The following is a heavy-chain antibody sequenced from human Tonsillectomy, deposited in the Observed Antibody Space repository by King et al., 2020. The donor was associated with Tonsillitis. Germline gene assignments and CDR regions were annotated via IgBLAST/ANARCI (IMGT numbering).Heavy chain of an antibody. D-gene: IGHD1-7*01. CDR2: IRSKANSYAT. Sequence: VQLVESGGGLVQPGGSLKLSCAASGFTFSGSAMHGVRQASGKGLEWVGRIRSKANSYATAYAASVKGRFTISRDDSKNTAYLQMNSLKTEDTAVYYCTGHGRITGTTWYFDLWGRGTLVTVSS. CDR1: GFTFSGSA. V-gene: IGHV3-73*02. CDR3: TGHGRITGTTWYFDL. J-gene: IGHJ2*01.